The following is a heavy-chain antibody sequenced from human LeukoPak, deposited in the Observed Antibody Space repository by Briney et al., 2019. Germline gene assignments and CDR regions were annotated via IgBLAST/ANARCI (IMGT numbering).Heavy chain of an antibody. CDR2: ISGSGGST. Sequence: GGSLRLSCTASGFTFSSYAMSWVRQAPGKGLEWVSAISGSGGSTYYADSVKGRFTISRDNSKNTLYLQMNSLRAEDTAVYYCAKEGTYYDILTGYSTYYFDYWGQGTLVTVSS. CDR3: AKEGTYYDILTGYSTYYFDY. D-gene: IGHD3-9*01. CDR1: GFTFSSYA. V-gene: IGHV3-23*01. J-gene: IGHJ4*02.